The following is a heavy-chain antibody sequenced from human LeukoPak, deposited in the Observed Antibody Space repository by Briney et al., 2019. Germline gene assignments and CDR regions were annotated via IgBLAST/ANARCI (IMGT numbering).Heavy chain of an antibody. V-gene: IGHV4-30-2*01. D-gene: IGHD4-17*01. CDR3: ARRLRSFDI. Sequence: SETLSLTCTVSGGSISSGSYSWSWIRQPPGKGLEWIGYIYHSGSTYYNPSLKSRVTISVDRSKNQFSLKLSSVTAADTAVYYCARRLRSFDIWGQGTMVTVSS. J-gene: IGHJ3*02. CDR1: GGSISSGSYS. CDR2: IYHSGST.